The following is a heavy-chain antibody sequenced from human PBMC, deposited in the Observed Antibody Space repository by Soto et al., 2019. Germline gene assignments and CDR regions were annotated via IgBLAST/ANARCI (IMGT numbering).Heavy chain of an antibody. CDR1: GYTXTGYY. CDR3: LDFWSV. D-gene: IGHD3-3*01. Sequence: SXKVSCKASGYTXTGYYMHWVRQATGQGLEWMGWMNPNSCNTGYAQKCQGIFTITRNTSIITAYMELSILRSEDTAVYYCLDFWSVWGQGTTATVS. CDR2: MNPNSCNT. V-gene: IGHV1-8*03. J-gene: IGHJ6*02.